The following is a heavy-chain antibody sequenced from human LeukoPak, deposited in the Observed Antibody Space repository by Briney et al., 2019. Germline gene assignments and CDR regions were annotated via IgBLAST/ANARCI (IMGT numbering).Heavy chain of an antibody. CDR1: GGSISSYY. CDR3: ARRGGGTYSSSGEYYFDY. V-gene: IGHV4-59*01. J-gene: IGHJ4*02. CDR2: IYYSGST. Sequence: SETLSLTCTVSGGSISSYYWSWIRQPPGKGLEWIGYIYYSGSTNYNPSLKSRVTISVDTSKNQFSLKLSSVIAADTAVYYCARRGGGTYSSSGEYYFDYWGQGTLVTVSS. D-gene: IGHD6-13*01.